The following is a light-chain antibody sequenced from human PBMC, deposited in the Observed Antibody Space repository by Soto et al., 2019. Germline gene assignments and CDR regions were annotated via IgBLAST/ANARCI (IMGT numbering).Light chain of an antibody. CDR1: QSVSNNY. CDR3: QQYGSSAWT. Sequence: EIVFAQSPGSLSLSPGERANLSRRSSQSVSNNYLAWYQQKPGQAPRLLIYGASSRATGIPDRFSGSGSGTDFTLTISRLEPEDFAVYYCQQYGSSAWTCGQGNKVDIK. J-gene: IGKJ1*01. V-gene: IGKV3-20*01. CDR2: GAS.